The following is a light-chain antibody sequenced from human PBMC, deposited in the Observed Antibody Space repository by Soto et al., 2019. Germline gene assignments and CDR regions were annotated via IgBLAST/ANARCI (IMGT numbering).Light chain of an antibody. J-gene: IGKJ1*01. V-gene: IGKV1-5*03. CDR1: QTLCSW. CDR2: TAS. CDR3: QHYNSYSEA. Sequence: IQIAQSPSTLSGSVGDRVTVACRASQTLCSWLAWYQHKPGKAPKLLICTASTLNSGVPSRLSGSVSETDVSLTLSSLQTNEFATYDCQHYNSYSEAFGQGTKV.